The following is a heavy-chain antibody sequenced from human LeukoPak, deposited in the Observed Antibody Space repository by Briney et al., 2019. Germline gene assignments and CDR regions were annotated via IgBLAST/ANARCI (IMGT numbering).Heavy chain of an antibody. CDR3: ARRCCTGPSKRVFDF. J-gene: IGHJ3*01. V-gene: IGHV4-39*01. CDR1: GGSIISSDYH. CDR2: ISYSGNT. D-gene: IGHD2-8*02. Sequence: SETLSLTCTVSGGSIISSDYHWGWVRQPPGKGLEWIGTISYSGNTDYNPSLRSRVAVSVDTSNNQFSLRLSSVTAADTAVYHCARRCCTGPSKRVFDFWGQGTMVTVSS.